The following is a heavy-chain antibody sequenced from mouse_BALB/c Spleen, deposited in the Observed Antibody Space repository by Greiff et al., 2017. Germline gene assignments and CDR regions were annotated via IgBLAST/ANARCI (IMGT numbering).Heavy chain of an antibody. V-gene: IGHV1-9*01. CDR3: ARPPHENYFDY. CDR1: GYTFSSYW. J-gene: IGHJ2*01. CDR2: ILPGSGST. Sequence: VQLQQSGAELMKPGASVKISCKATGYTFSSYWIEWVKQRPGHGLEWIGEILPGSGSTNYNEKFKGKATFTADTSSNTAYMQLSSLTSEDSAVYYCARPPHENYFDYWGQGTTLTVSS.